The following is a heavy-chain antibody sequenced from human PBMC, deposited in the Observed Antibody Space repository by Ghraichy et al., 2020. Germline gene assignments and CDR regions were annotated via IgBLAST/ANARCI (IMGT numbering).Heavy chain of an antibody. CDR1: GFIFSNFA. J-gene: IGHJ4*02. CDR2: ISKDGSLI. D-gene: IGHD3-22*01. CDR3: ARDQPFSSGLGYFDK. Sequence: GGSLRPSCVASGFIFSNFAMHWVRQAPGKGLEWVAMISKDGSLIFYADSVKGRFTISRDTSKNTVFLQMTSLRADDTGVYYCARDQPFSSGLGYFDKWGQGTQVAVSS. V-gene: IGHV3-30*03.